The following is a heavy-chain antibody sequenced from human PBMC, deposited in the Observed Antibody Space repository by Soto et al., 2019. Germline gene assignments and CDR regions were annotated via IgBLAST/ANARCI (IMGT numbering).Heavy chain of an antibody. CDR3: ATSTYYYDSSGYYYSDAFDI. J-gene: IGHJ3*02. D-gene: IGHD3-22*01. CDR1: GYTFTSYG. V-gene: IGHV1-18*01. CDR2: ISAYNGNT. Sequence: QVQLVQSGAEVKKPGASVKVSCKASGYTFTSYGISWVRQAPGQGLEWMGWISAYNGNTNYAQKLQGRVTMTTDTSTSTAYMELRSLRSDDTAVYYCATSTYYYDSSGYYYSDAFDIWGQGTMVTVSS.